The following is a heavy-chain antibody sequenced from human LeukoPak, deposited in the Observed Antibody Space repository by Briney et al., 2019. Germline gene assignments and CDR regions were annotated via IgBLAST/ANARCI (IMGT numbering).Heavy chain of an antibody. CDR3: VRDYSNFVQGD. V-gene: IGHV4-39*02. Sequence: PSETLSLTCTVSGDSISSSSYYWGWIRQPPGKELEWIGSIFYDGSTYYNPSLKSRLTIIADTSKNQFSLKMTSVTAADTAVYYCVRDYSNFVQGDWGQGTLVTVSS. CDR2: IFYDGST. D-gene: IGHD4-11*01. CDR1: GDSISSSSYY. J-gene: IGHJ4*02.